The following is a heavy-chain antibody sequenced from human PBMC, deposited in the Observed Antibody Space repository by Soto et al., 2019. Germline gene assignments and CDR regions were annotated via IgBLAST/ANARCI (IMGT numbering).Heavy chain of an antibody. D-gene: IGHD6-19*01. J-gene: IGHJ4*02. CDR2: ISYDGSNK. CDR3: AKDLISVAGTEDY. Sequence: QVQLVESGGGVVQPGRSLRLSCAASGFTCSSYGMHWVRQAPGKGLEWVAVISYDGSNKYYADSVKGRFTISRDNSKNPLYLQMNSLRAEDTAVYYCAKDLISVAGTEDYWGQGTLVTVSS. V-gene: IGHV3-30*18. CDR1: GFTCSSYG.